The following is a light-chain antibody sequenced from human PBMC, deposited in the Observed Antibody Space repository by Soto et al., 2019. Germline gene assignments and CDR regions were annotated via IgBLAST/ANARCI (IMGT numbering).Light chain of an antibody. Sequence: QSALTQPPSVSGSPGQSVTISCTGTSTDFVAYNRVSWYQHFPGKAPKLIIYEVTKRPSGVPDRFSGSKSGNTASLTVSGLQTDDEADYYCSSYGGSNNFVFGTGTKVTVL. V-gene: IGLV2-8*01. CDR3: SSYGGSNNFV. CDR2: EVT. CDR1: STDFVAYNR. J-gene: IGLJ1*01.